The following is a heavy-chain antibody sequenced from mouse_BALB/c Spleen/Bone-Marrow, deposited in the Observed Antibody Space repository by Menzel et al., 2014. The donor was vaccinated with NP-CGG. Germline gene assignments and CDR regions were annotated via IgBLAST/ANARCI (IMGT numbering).Heavy chain of an antibody. Sequence: VQLQQSGAELAKPWASVKMSCKASGYTFTSYWMHWVKQRPGQGLEWIGYINPNTGYPEYNQKFKDKATLTADKSSSTAYMQLSSLTSEDSAVYYCARRFTTVVTTGDYWGQGTTLTVSS. CDR2: INPNTGYP. CDR3: ARRFTTVVTTGDY. D-gene: IGHD1-1*02. CDR1: GYTFTSYW. J-gene: IGHJ2*01. V-gene: IGHV1-7*01.